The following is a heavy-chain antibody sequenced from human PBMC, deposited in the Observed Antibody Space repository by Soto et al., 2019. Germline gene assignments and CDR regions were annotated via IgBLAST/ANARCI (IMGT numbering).Heavy chain of an antibody. J-gene: IGHJ4*02. CDR2: LSGSGTST. CDR3: AKATKNGGWFKPFDA. CDR1: GFSFVNYA. V-gene: IGHV3-23*01. D-gene: IGHD6-19*01. Sequence: GSLRLSCASAGFSFVNYAMNLVRQAPGKGLELVSGLSGSGTSTYYADSVKGRFTISRDNSRDTLFLQMNSLTADDTAVYYCAKATKNGGWFKPFDAWGQGALVTVSS.